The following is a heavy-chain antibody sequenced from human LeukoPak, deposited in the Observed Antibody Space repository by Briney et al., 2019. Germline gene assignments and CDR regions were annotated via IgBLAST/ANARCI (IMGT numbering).Heavy chain of an antibody. CDR3: ARAGGGYRLDY. Sequence: GSLRLSCAVSGFTFSSYWMSWVRQAPGKGLEWVANIKQDGSEKYYVDSVKGRFTISRDNAKNSLYLQMNSLRAEDTAVYYCARAGGGYRLDYWGQGTLVTVSS. J-gene: IGHJ4*02. CDR1: GFTFSSYW. V-gene: IGHV3-7*05. CDR2: IKQDGSEK. D-gene: IGHD1-26*01.